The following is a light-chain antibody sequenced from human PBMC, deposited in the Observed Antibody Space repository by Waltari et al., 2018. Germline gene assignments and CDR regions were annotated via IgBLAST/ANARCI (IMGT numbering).Light chain of an antibody. J-gene: IGLJ7*01. CDR1: SSNIGNNY. Sequence: QSVLTQPPSVSAAPGQRVTISCSGGSSNIGNNYVSWYRHFPGTAPKLLICEDSERPTALPGRFAGSSAGTSATLDSTGLQAGDEAYYYCGTWDSSLSGAVFGGGTHLTVL. V-gene: IGLV1-51*02. CDR2: EDS. CDR3: GTWDSSLSGAV.